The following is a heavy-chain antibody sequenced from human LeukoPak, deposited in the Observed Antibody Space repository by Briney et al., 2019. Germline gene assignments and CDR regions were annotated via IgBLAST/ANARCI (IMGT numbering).Heavy chain of an antibody. V-gene: IGHV3-23*01. J-gene: IGHJ4*02. Sequence: QTGGSLRLSCAASGFTFSTYAMNWVRQAPGKRLEWVSSITGSGRDTYYAGSVKGRITISRDNSRNTLYLQMNSLRAEDTAVYYCAKEWQQLPATFDYWGQGTLVTVSS. CDR3: AKEWQQLPATFDY. CDR2: ITGSGRDT. CDR1: GFTFSTYA. D-gene: IGHD6-13*01.